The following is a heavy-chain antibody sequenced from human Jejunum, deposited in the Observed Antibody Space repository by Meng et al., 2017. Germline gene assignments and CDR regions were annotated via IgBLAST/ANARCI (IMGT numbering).Heavy chain of an antibody. CDR1: GDTFTRYY. D-gene: IGHD2-21*02. J-gene: IGHJ2*01. Sequence: QVQLVQSGAEVKKPGASVKVSCKASGDTFTRYYIHWVRQAPGQGLEWMGLINPSGGSASYAQKFQGRVTVTRDTSTSTVYMEVSSLTSEDTAVYYCAIVSGATADFWSFDLWVRGTLVTVSS. CDR2: INPSGGSA. CDR3: AIVSGATADFWSFDL. V-gene: IGHV1-46*01.